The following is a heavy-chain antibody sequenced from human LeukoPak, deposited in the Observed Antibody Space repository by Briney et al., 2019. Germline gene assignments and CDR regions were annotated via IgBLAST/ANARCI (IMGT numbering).Heavy chain of an antibody. J-gene: IGHJ4*02. Sequence: GGSLRLSCAASGFTLSNHWMIWVRQAPGKGLECVANIKQDGIEKYYLDSVKGRFTISRDNAKNSLYLQMNSLRAEDTAVYYCARERQNKDFWSGGDYWGQGTLVTVSS. CDR3: ARERQNKDFWSGGDY. CDR2: IKQDGIEK. CDR1: GFTLSNHW. D-gene: IGHD3-3*01. V-gene: IGHV3-7*01.